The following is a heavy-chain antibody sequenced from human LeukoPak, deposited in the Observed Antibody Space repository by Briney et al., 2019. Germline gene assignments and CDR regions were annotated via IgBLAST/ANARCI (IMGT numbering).Heavy chain of an antibody. CDR3: ARGPNTGSFDY. J-gene: IGHJ4*02. CDR1: GCTFTGYY. Sequence: ASVKVSCKASGCTFTGYYMHWFRQAPGQGLEWMGWINPNSGGTNYAQKFQGRVAMTRDTSITTVYMELSSLRSDDTAVYYCARGPNTGSFDYWGQGTLVTVSS. D-gene: IGHD1-26*01. CDR2: INPNSGGT. V-gene: IGHV1-2*02.